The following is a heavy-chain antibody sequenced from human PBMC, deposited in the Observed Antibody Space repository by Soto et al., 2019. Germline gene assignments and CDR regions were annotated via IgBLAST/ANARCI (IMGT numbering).Heavy chain of an antibody. J-gene: IGHJ4*02. Sequence: QVQLVQSGAEVKKPGASVKVSCKASGYTFTSYGISWVRQAPGQGLEWMGWISAYNGNTNYAQKLQGRVTMTTDTSASAAYMELRSLRADDTAVYYCARGGDLAYCGGDCPSDYWGQGTLVTVSS. CDR1: GYTFTSYG. CDR3: ARGGDLAYCGGDCPSDY. D-gene: IGHD2-21*02. CDR2: ISAYNGNT. V-gene: IGHV1-18*01.